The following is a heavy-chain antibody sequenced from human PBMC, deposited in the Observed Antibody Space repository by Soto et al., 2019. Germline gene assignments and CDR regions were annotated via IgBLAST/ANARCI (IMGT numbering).Heavy chain of an antibody. CDR2: ISGSGGST. J-gene: IGHJ4*02. CDR1: GFTFSSYA. Sequence: EVQLLESGGGLVQPGGSLRLSCAASGFTFSSYAMSWVRQAPGKGLEWVSAISGSGGSTYYADSVKGRFTISRDNSKNTLYLQMNSLRAEDTAVYYCAKDLFGSSWYPDPGDYWGQGTLVNVSS. V-gene: IGHV3-23*01. CDR3: AKDLFGSSWYPDPGDY. D-gene: IGHD6-13*01.